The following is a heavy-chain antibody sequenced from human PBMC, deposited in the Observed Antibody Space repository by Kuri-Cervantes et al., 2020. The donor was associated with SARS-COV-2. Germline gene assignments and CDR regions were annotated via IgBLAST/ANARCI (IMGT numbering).Heavy chain of an antibody. D-gene: IGHD4-17*01. CDR1: GFTLGDYG. J-gene: IGHJ4*02. V-gene: IGHV3-43D*03. Sequence: GESLKISCATSGFTLGDYGMYWVRQAPGKGLEWVSSITWDGYNTFYADSVKGRFTMSRDSSRNSLYLQMSSLRAEDTAVYYCAKDILPDYGDYFDYWGQGTLVTVSS. CDR3: AKDILPDYGDYFDY. CDR2: ITWDGYNT.